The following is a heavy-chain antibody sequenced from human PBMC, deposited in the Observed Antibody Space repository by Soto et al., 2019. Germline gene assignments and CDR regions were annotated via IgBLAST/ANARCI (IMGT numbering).Heavy chain of an antibody. CDR3: TRGDY. V-gene: IGHV4-31*03. CDR1: GDSMTTVGYY. Sequence: QVQLQESGPGLVKPSQTLSLTCTVSGDSMTTVGYYWTWIRQHPGQCLEWIGFISYCGSTYYSSSLKGRVAISADTSKNQFSLKLNSVTAADTAVYYCTRGDYWGQGTLVTVSS. CDR2: ISYCGST. J-gene: IGHJ4*02.